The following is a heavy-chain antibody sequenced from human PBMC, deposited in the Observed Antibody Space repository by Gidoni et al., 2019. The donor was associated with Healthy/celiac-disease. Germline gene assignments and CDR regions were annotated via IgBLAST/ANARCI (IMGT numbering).Heavy chain of an antibody. CDR2: IRSSSSTI. CDR3: AREGGTNDYSNYVYYYYGMDV. V-gene: IGHV3-48*01. D-gene: IGHD4-4*01. Sequence: EVQLVESGGGLVPPGGSLRLSCAAAGFTFSSYRMNGGRQAPGTGREWVSYIRSSSSTIYYADAVKGRFTISRDNAKNSLYRQMNSLRAEDTAVYYCAREGGTNDYSNYVYYYYGMDVWGQGTTVTVSS. J-gene: IGHJ6*02. CDR1: GFTFSSYR.